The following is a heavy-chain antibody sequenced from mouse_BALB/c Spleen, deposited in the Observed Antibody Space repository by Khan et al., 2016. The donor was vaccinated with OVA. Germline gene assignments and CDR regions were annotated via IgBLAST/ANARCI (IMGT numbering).Heavy chain of an antibody. V-gene: IGHV9-1*02. CDR3: ARGASYWYFDV. J-gene: IGHJ1*01. CDR2: INTYTGEP. CDR1: GYTFTNYG. Sequence: QFQLVQSGPELKKPGETVKISCKASGYTFTNYGMNWVKQAPGKGLKWMGWINTYTGEPTYTGDFKGRFAFSLETSASTAYLQINNLKNEDMATYFCARGASYWYFDVWGAGTTVTVSS.